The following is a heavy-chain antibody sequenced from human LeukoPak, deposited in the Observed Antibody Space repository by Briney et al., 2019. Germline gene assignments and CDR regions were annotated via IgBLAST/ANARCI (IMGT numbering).Heavy chain of an antibody. CDR2: INTNTGNP. J-gene: IGHJ4*02. D-gene: IGHD6-13*01. Sequence: ASVKVSCKASGYTFTSYAMNWVRQAPGQGLEWMGWINTNTGNPTYAQGFTGRFVFSLDTSVSTAYLQISSLKAEDTAVYYCARGHSSSWYLLRVGSWLFDYWGQGTLVTVSS. CDR3: ARGHSSSWYLLRVGSWLFDY. CDR1: GYTFTSYA. V-gene: IGHV7-4-1*02.